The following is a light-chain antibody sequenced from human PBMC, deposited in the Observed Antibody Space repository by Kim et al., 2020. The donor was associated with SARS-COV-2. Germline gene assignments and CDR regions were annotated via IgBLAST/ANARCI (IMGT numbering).Light chain of an antibody. Sequence: GQSVTISCTGPGSDVGGYNYVSWYQQHPGKAPKLMIYDVSKRPSGVPDRFSGSKSGNTASLTISGLQAEDEADYYCCSYAGSYTVVFGGGTQLTVL. CDR2: DVS. V-gene: IGLV2-11*01. J-gene: IGLJ2*01. CDR3: CSYAGSYTVV. CDR1: GSDVGGYNY.